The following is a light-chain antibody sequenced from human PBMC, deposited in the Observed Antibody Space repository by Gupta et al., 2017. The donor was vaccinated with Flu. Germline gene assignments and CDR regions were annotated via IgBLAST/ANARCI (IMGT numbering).Light chain of an antibody. CDR1: QTANTNF. Sequence: EIVLPQSPGTLSLSPGERATLPCRASQTANTNFLAWYQQKPGQAPRLLIYGTSGRASGIPARFSGSGTGADFTLTISRLEPEDFAVYYCKLYGSSPRYSFGQGTKLEI. J-gene: IGKJ2*03. CDR3: KLYGSSPRYS. CDR2: GTS. V-gene: IGKV3-20*01.